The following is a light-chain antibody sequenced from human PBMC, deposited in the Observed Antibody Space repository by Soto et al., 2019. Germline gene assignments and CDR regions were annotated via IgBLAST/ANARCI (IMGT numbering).Light chain of an antibody. J-gene: IGLJ1*01. V-gene: IGLV2-14*01. CDR1: SSDIGIYNY. CDR3: SSYTTSNTLV. CDR2: EAS. Sequence: QSVLTQPASVSGSPGQSITISCTGTSSDIGIYNYVSWYQQHPGKAPKLLIYEASIRPSGVSDRFSASTSGITAYLTISGLQAEDEADYYCSSYTTSNTLVYGTGTKLTVL.